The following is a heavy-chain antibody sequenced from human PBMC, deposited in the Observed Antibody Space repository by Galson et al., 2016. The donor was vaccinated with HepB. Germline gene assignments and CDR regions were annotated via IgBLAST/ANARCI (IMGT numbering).Heavy chain of an antibody. CDR1: GGSISSHY. V-gene: IGHV4-59*11. Sequence: SETLSLTCSVSGGSISSHYWSWIRQPPGKGLEWIGYIYYSGSTYYNPSLRSRVIISVDTSNNQLSLKLTSVTAADTAVYYCTRAAYCSSVTCYLDSWGQGTLVTVSS. CDR2: IYYSGST. J-gene: IGHJ5*01. D-gene: IGHD2-2*01. CDR3: TRAAYCSSVTCYLDS.